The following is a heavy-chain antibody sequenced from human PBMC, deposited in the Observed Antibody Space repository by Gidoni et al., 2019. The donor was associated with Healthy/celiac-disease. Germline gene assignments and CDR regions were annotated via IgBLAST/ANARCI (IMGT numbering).Heavy chain of an antibody. CDR3: ARIGMYSSGWYWAGSPS. J-gene: IGHJ4*02. V-gene: IGHV4-34*01. D-gene: IGHD6-19*01. Sequence: QVQLQQWGAGLLKPSETLSPTCAVYGGSFRGYYWSWIRQPPGKGLEWIGESNHSGSTNYNPSLKSRVTISVDTSKNQFSLKLSSVTAADTAVYYCARIGMYSSGWYWAGSPSWGQGTLVTVSS. CDR1: GGSFRGYY. CDR2: SNHSGST.